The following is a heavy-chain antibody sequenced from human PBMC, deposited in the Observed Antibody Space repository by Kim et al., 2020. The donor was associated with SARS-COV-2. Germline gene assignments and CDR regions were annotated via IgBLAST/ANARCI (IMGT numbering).Heavy chain of an antibody. D-gene: IGHD6-19*01. V-gene: IGHV4-39*07. CDR3: ARMKAVGAIAVFTGGLDA. Sequence: LKGRVTISVDTSKNQFSLQLSSVTAADTAVYYCARMKAVGAIAVFTGGLDAWGQGTTVTVSS. J-gene: IGHJ6*02.